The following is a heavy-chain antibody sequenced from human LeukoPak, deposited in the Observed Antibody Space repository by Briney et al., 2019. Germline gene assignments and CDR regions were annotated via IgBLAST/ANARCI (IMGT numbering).Heavy chain of an antibody. V-gene: IGHV1-46*01. D-gene: IGHD3-3*01. CDR2: INPSGGST. J-gene: IGHJ4*02. Sequence: GASVKVSCKASGYTFTSYYMHWLRQAPGQGLEWMGIINPSGGSTSYAQKFQGRVTMTRDISTSTVYMELSSLRSEDTAVYYCARDDLYDFWSGYLLDYWGQGTLVTVSS. CDR3: ARDDLYDFWSGYLLDY. CDR1: GYTFTSYY.